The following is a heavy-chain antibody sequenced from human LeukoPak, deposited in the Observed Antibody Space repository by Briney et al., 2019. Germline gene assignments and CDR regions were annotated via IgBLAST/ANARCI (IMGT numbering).Heavy chain of an antibody. CDR1: GYSFTSYW. CDR3: ARLVPIVVVPAADTWFDP. J-gene: IGHJ5*02. Sequence: GWSLRLSCKGSGYSFTSYWIGWVRQMPGKGLEWMGIIYPGDSDTRYSPSFQGQVTISADKSISTAYLQWSSPEASDTAMYYCARLVPIVVVPAADTWFDPWGQGPMVTVSS. V-gene: IGHV5-51*01. D-gene: IGHD2-2*01. CDR2: IYPGDSDT.